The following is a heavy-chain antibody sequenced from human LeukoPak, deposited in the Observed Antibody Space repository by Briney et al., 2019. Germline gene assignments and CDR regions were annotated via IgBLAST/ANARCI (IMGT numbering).Heavy chain of an antibody. CDR1: QFIFNNYA. CDR3: AKGGFGSGWRNWFDP. CDR2: ISYDRVDK. V-gene: IGHV3-30-3*01. Sequence: GGSLRLSCAASQFIFNNYAMSWVRQAPGKGLEWVASISYDRVDKYYADSLKGRFTMSRDNSKNSVYLQMDSLRVEDTAMYYCAKGGFGSGWRNWFDPWGQGTLVTVSS. D-gene: IGHD6-19*01. J-gene: IGHJ5*02.